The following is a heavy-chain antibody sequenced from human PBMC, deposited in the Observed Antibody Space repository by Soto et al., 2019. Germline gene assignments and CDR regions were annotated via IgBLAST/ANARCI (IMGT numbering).Heavy chain of an antibody. Sequence: EFRSGPGKPSQNLAPTLRCPWWPINQGGYSLGLVRPPPGKGLGWVGDIYHSWSTYYNPSLKGRVTISVDRSKNQFSLKLSSVTAADTAVYYCARASTTVTTLDYWGQGTLVTVSS. J-gene: IGHJ4*02. CDR3: ARASTTVTTLDY. CDR2: IYHSWST. CDR1: WPINQGGYS. V-gene: IGHV4-30-2*01. D-gene: IGHD4-17*01.